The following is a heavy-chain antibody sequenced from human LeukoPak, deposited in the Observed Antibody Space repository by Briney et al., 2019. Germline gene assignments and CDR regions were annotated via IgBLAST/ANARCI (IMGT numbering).Heavy chain of an antibody. J-gene: IGHJ3*02. D-gene: IGHD3-10*01. CDR3: ARVRVVTPSDVFDI. CDR2: ISVGGSSS. Sequence: GGSLRLFCAASGFTFSSYAMSWVRQAPGKGLEGVSTISVGGSSSYYGDSVKGRFTISRDNSKNALYLQMNSLRADDTAVYYCARVRVVTPSDVFDIWGQGTMVTVSS. V-gene: IGHV3-23*01. CDR1: GFTFSSYA.